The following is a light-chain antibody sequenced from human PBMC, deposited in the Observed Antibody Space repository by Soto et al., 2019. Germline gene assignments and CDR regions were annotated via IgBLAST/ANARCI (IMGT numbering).Light chain of an antibody. CDR3: QFYGDSLL. CDR2: GAS. Sequence: ETVLTQSPGTLSLSPGEGATLSCRASQSVTSRYLAWYQKKPGQAPRLLIYGASSRATGIPDRFSGSESGTDFTLTISRLEPEDFAVYYCQFYGDSLLFGQGTKLEIK. CDR1: QSVTSRY. J-gene: IGKJ2*01. V-gene: IGKV3-20*01.